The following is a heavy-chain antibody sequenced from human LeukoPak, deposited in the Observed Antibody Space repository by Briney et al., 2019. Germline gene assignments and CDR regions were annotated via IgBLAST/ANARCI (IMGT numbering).Heavy chain of an antibody. J-gene: IGHJ5*02. CDR2: IYYSGST. CDR3: ARGWDTAGTGWFDP. V-gene: IGHV4-31*03. D-gene: IGHD1-1*01. Sequence: PSETLSLTCTVSGGSISSGGYYWSWIRQHPGKGLEWIGYIYYSGSTYYNPSLKSRVTISVDTSKNQFSLKLSSVTAADTAVYYCARGWDTAGTGWFDPWGQGTLVTVSP. CDR1: GGSISSGGYY.